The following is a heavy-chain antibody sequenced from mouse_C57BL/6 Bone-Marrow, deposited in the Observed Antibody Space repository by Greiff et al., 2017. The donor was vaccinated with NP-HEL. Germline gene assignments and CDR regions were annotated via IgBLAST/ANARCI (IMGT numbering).Heavy chain of an antibody. J-gene: IGHJ4*01. CDR1: GYSITSDY. CDR3: ARSPLWLRRNYYAMDY. D-gene: IGHD2-2*01. Sequence: EVQLKESGPGLAKPSQTLSLTCSVTGYSITSDYWNWIRKFPGNKLEYMGYISYSGSTYYNPYLKSRISITRDTSKNQYYMQLNSVTTEDTATYYCARSPLWLRRNYYAMDYWGQGTSVTVSS. V-gene: IGHV3-8*01. CDR2: ISYSGST.